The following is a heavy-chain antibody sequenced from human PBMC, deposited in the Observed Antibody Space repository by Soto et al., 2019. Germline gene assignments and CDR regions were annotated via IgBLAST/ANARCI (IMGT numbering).Heavy chain of an antibody. V-gene: IGHV1-18*01. CDR3: ARDLTGVAGPYYYYGMDV. Sequence: QVQLVQSGAEVKKPGASVKVSCKASGYTFTSYGISWVRQAPGQGLEWMGWISAYNGNTNYAQKLQGRVTMTTDTSTSTASMELRSLRSDDTAVYYCARDLTGVAGPYYYYGMDVWGQGTTVTVSS. CDR2: ISAYNGNT. J-gene: IGHJ6*02. CDR1: GYTFTSYG. D-gene: IGHD6-19*01.